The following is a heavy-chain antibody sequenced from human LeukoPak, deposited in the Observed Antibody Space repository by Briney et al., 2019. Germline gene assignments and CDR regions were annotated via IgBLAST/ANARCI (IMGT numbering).Heavy chain of an antibody. J-gene: IGHJ3*01. Sequence: GGSLRLSCAASGFTFSSYEMNWVRQAPGKGLEWVSYISSSGSTIYYADSVKGRFTISRDNSKNTLYLLMNSLRADDTAVYYCARGQHRWDYSHNLMSFWGQGTLVTVSS. V-gene: IGHV3-48*03. CDR2: ISSSGSTI. CDR3: ARGQHRWDYSHNLMSF. CDR1: GFTFSSYE. D-gene: IGHD4-11*01.